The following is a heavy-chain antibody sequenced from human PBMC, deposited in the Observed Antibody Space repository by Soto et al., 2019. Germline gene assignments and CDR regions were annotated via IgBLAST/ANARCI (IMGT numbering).Heavy chain of an antibody. J-gene: IGHJ6*02. CDR1: GFTFSSYA. CDR3: ARDSGRVTMIVVDTYYGTDV. Sequence: GGSLRLSCAASGFTFSSYAMHWVRQAPGKGLEWVAVISYDGSNKYYADSVKGRFTISRDNSKNTLYLQMNSLRAEDTAVYYCARDSGRVTMIVVDTYYGTDVWGQGTTVTVSS. CDR2: ISYDGSNK. V-gene: IGHV3-30-3*01. D-gene: IGHD3-22*01.